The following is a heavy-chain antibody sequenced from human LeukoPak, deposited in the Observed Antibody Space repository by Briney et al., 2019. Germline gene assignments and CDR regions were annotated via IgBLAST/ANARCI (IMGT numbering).Heavy chain of an antibody. D-gene: IGHD3-3*01. J-gene: IGHJ4*02. Sequence: PSETLSLTCTVSGYSISSGYYWGWIRQPPGKGLEWIGSIYHSGSTYYNPSLKSRVTISVDTSKNQFSLKLSSVTAADTAVYYCARQGVRDYDFWSGYKAPFDYWGQGTLVTVSS. CDR1: GYSISSGYY. CDR2: IYHSGST. CDR3: ARQGVRDYDFWSGYKAPFDY. V-gene: IGHV4-38-2*02.